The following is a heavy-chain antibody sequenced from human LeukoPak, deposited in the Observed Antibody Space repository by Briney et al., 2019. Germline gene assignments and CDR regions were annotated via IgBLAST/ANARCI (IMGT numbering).Heavy chain of an antibody. Sequence: GGSLRLSCAASGFAFSSYAMHWVRQAPGKGLEWVAIISYDGITEDYSDSVKGRFSISRDNFKNTLFLQMNGLRAEDTAVYYCARDFGHWELNGGYYFDYWGQGTLVTVSS. CDR2: ISYDGITE. CDR3: ARDFGHWELNGGYYFDY. J-gene: IGHJ4*02. CDR1: GFAFSSYA. D-gene: IGHD1-26*01. V-gene: IGHV3-30*04.